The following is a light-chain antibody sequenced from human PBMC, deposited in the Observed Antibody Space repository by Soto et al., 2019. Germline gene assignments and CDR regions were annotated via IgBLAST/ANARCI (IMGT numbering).Light chain of an antibody. CDR1: SSDVGSYNL. V-gene: IGLV2-23*02. CDR3: CSYAGSSTLI. Sequence: HCVLTQPASVSGSPGQSITISCTGTSSDVGSYNLVSWYQQHPGKAPKLMIYEVSKRPSGVSNRFSGSKSGNTASLTISGLQAEDEADYYCCSYAGSSTLIFGTGTKVTVL. CDR2: EVS. J-gene: IGLJ1*01.